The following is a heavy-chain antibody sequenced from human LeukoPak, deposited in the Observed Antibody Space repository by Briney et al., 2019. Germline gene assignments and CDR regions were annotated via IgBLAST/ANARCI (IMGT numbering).Heavy chain of an antibody. CDR2: INHSGST. V-gene: IGHV4-34*01. CDR3: ARGLYYDSSGYPYY. Sequence: SETLSLTCAVYGGSFSGYYWGWIRQPPGKGLEWIGEINHSGSTNYNPSLKSRVTISVDTSKNQFSLKLSSVTAADTAVYYCARGLYYDSSGYPYYWGQGTLVTVSS. J-gene: IGHJ4*02. D-gene: IGHD3-22*01. CDR1: GGSFSGYY.